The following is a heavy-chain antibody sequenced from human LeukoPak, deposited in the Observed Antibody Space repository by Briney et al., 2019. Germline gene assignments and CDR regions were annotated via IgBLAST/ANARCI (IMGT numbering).Heavy chain of an antibody. CDR3: VREGGSDWYSGWFDP. Sequence: GGSLRLSCAVSGFTFSSYWMSWVRQTPGKGLEWVANIKKDGTETKYVDSVRGRFTISRDNAKNSLFLQMDSLRAEDTAVYYCVREGGSDWYSGWFDPWGQGTLVTVSS. D-gene: IGHD6-19*01. J-gene: IGHJ5*02. CDR2: IKKDGTET. CDR1: GFTFSSYW. V-gene: IGHV3-7*01.